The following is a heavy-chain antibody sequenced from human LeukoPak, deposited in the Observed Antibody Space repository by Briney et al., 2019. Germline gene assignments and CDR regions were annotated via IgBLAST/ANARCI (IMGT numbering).Heavy chain of an antibody. V-gene: IGHV4-34*01. D-gene: IGHD4-17*01. J-gene: IGHJ4*02. CDR3: ARRRWATVTIFDY. CDR1: GGSFSGYY. Sequence: SETLSLTCAVYGGSFSGYYWSWIRQPPGKGLEWIGEINHSGSTNYNPSLKSRVTISVDTSKNQFSLKLSSVTAADTAVYYCARRRWATVTIFDYWGQGTLVTVFS. CDR2: INHSGST.